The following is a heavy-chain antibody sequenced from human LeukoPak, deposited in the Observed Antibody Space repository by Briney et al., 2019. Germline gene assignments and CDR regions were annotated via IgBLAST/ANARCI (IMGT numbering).Heavy chain of an antibody. CDR2: INWNGGST. CDR3: AKFVTNAVDY. Sequence: GGSLRLSCAASGFTFDDYGMSWVRQAPGKGLEWVSGINWNGGSTGYADSVKGRFTISRDNAKNSLYLQMNSLRAEDTAVYYCAKFVTNAVDYWGQGTLVAVYS. V-gene: IGHV3-20*04. D-gene: IGHD4-17*01. J-gene: IGHJ4*02. CDR1: GFTFDDYG.